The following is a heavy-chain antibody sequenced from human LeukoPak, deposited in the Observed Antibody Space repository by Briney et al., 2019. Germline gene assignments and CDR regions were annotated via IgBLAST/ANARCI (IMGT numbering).Heavy chain of an antibody. CDR2: IKQDGSEK. CDR3: ARDPSGYDH. D-gene: IGHD5-12*01. J-gene: IGHJ4*02. CDR1: GFTLSSYW. Sequence: GSLRLSCAASGFTLSSYWMSWVRQAPGEGLEWVANIKQDGSEKYYVDSVKGRFTISRDNAKNSLYLQMNSLRAEDTAVYYCARDPSGYDHWGQGTLVTVSS. V-gene: IGHV3-7*01.